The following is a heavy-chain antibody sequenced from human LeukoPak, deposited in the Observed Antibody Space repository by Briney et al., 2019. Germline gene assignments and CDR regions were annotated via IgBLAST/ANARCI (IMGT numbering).Heavy chain of an antibody. J-gene: IGHJ6*03. V-gene: IGHV1-18*01. CDR1: GYTFTSYG. CDR2: ISAYNGNT. CDR3: ARGRDVVVPAAKYYYYYYYMDV. D-gene: IGHD2-2*01. Sequence: ASVKVSCKASGYTFTSYGISWVRQAPGQGLEWMGWISAYNGNTNYAQKLQGRVTMTTDTSTSTAYMELSSLRSEDTAVYYCARGRDVVVPAAKYYYYYYYMDVWGKGTTVTISS.